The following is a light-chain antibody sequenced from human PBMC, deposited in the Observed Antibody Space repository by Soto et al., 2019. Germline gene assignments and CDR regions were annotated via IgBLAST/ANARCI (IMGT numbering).Light chain of an antibody. CDR1: QDISSY. Sequence: DIQLTQSPSFLSASVGDRVIITCRASQDISSYLAWYQQRPGKVPRFLTHAASTLQSGVPSRFSAAGSCTTFTLTISSLQPEDIATYYCQQLNSFPRTFGQGTKVEV. J-gene: IGKJ1*01. CDR2: AAS. V-gene: IGKV1-9*01. CDR3: QQLNSFPRT.